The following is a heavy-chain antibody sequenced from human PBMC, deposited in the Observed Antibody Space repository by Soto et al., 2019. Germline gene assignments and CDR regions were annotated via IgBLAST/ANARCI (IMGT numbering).Heavy chain of an antibody. CDR3: ARDAGIYSSTH. D-gene: IGHD6-13*01. V-gene: IGHV4-31*03. J-gene: IGHJ4*02. CDR2: IYYSGNT. CDR1: GGSISSGGYY. Sequence: KTSETLSLTCTVSGGSISSGGYYWIWIRQHPGKGLDWIGHIYYSGNTYYNPSLKSRVTIPVDTSKNQFSLKLSSVTAAATAVYYCARDAGIYSSTHWGQGTLVTVSS.